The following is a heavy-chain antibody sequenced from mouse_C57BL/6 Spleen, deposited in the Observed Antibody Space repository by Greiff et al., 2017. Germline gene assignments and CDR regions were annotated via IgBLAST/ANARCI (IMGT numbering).Heavy chain of an antibody. D-gene: IGHD2-2*01. Sequence: QVQLKQSGPELVKPGASVKISCKASGYSFTSYYIHWVKQRPGQGLEWIGWIYPGSGNTKYNEKFKGKATLTADTSSSTAYMQLSSLTSEDSAVYYCAGYDVYFDYWGQGTTLTVSS. CDR3: AGYDVYFDY. CDR1: GYSFTSYY. V-gene: IGHV1-66*01. J-gene: IGHJ2*01. CDR2: IYPGSGNT.